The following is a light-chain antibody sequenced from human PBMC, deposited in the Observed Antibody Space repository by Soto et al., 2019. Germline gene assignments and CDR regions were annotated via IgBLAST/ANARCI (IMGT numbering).Light chain of an antibody. Sequence: EIVLTQSPATLSLSPGARATLSCRASQTLTNDFAWYQQKPGLAPRLLIYGASKRATGIPPRFSGSGSGTDFTLTISSLQSEDFAVYYCQQRSNWPPYTFGQGTKLDIK. J-gene: IGKJ2*01. CDR2: GAS. CDR1: QTLTND. CDR3: QQRSNWPPYT. V-gene: IGKV3-11*01.